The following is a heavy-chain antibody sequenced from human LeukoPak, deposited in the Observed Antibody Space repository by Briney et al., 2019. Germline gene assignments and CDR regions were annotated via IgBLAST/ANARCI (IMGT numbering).Heavy chain of an antibody. CDR3: ARVGGRGYSYYLDY. D-gene: IGHD5-18*01. CDR1: GGSISSYY. J-gene: IGHJ4*02. CDR2: IYYSGST. Sequence: SETLSLTCTVSGGSISSYYWSWIRQPPGKGLEWIGYIYYSGSTNYNPSLKSRVTISVDTSKNQFSLKLSSVTAADTAVYYCARVGGRGYSYYLDYWGQGTLVTVSS. V-gene: IGHV4-59*01.